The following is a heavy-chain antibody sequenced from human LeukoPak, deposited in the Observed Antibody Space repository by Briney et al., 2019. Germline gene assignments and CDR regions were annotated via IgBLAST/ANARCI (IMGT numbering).Heavy chain of an antibody. CDR3: ARVAYYFDY. CDR1: VYRFTEYN. V-gene: IGHV1-2*06. Sequence: AVKVSSQACVYRFTEYNLHCMQHPPGQGIEWMGRINPNSGGTRSAQKFQYRVTMIRDTSISTAYMELSNLNSDDTAIYYCARVAYYFDYWGQGTLVTVSS. J-gene: IGHJ4*02. CDR2: INPNSGGT.